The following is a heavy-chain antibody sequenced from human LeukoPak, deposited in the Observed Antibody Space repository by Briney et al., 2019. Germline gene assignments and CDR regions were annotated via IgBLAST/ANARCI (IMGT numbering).Heavy chain of an antibody. CDR2: ISCSSSYI. CDR3: ARALPSPLYSGSYAGAFDI. D-gene: IGHD1-26*01. J-gene: IGHJ3*02. Sequence: PGGSLRLSCAASGFTFSSYSMNWVRQAPGKGLEWVSSISCSSSYIYYADSVKGRFTISRDNAKNSLYLQMNSLRAEDTAVYYCARALPSPLYSGSYAGAFDIWGQGTMVTASS. V-gene: IGHV3-21*01. CDR1: GFTFSSYS.